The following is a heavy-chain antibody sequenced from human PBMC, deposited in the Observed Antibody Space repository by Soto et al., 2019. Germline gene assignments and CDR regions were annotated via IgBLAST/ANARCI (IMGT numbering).Heavy chain of an antibody. V-gene: IGHV4-31*03. D-gene: IGHD3-22*01. CDR3: ARVDSSGYYSHFDY. CDR2: IYYSGST. Sequence: QVQLQESGPGLVKPSQTLSLTCTVSGGSISSGGYYWSWIRQHPGKGLEWIGYIYYSGSTYYNPSLKSRVTISVATSKNQFSLKLSSVTAADTAVYYCARVDSSGYYSHFDYWGQGTLVTVSS. J-gene: IGHJ4*02. CDR1: GGSISSGGYY.